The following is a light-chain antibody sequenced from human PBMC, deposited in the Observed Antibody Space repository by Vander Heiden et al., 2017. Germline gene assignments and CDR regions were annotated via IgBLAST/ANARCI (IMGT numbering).Light chain of an antibody. V-gene: IGKV3-20*01. CDR1: QSVSSSY. Sequence: ELVLTQSPATLSLSPGERATLSCRASQSVSSSYLAWYQQNPGQAPRLLIYGASNRATGIPASFSGSGSGTDVTLTISRLEPEDFAVYYCQQHGSWPRLTFGQGTKVEIK. CDR2: GAS. J-gene: IGKJ4*02. CDR3: QQHGSWPRLT.